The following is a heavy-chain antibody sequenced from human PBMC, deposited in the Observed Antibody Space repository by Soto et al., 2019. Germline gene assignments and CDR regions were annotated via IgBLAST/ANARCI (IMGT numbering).Heavy chain of an antibody. CDR2: ISAYNGNT. CDR1: GYTFTSYG. D-gene: IGHD1-26*01. J-gene: IGHJ5*02. V-gene: IGHV1-18*01. Sequence: ASLKVSYTASGYTFTSYGISWVRQAPGQGLEWMGWISAYNGNTNYAQKLQGRVTMTTDTSTSTAYMELRSLRSDDTDVYYCARASGSSYWFDPWGQGTLVNVS. CDR3: ARASGSSYWFDP.